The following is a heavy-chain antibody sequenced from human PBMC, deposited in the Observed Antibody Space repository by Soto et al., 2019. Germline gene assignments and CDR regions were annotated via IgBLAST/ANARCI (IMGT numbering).Heavy chain of an antibody. V-gene: IGHV1-69*01. Sequence: QVQLVQSGAEVKKPGSSVKVSCKASGGTFSSYTISWVRQAPGQGLEWMGGVIPGLGVTNYAQKFQGRVTITADESTTTAYMELSSLRSEDTAVYYCASRSSFYYDMDVWGQGTPVTVSS. D-gene: IGHD3-3*01. J-gene: IGHJ6*02. CDR1: GGTFSSYT. CDR3: ASRSSFYYDMDV. CDR2: VIPGLGVT.